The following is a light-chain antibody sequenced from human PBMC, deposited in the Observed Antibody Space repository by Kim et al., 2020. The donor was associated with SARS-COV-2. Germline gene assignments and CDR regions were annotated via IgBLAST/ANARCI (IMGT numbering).Light chain of an antibody. J-gene: IGKJ1*01. CDR2: GAS. Sequence: EIVMTQSPATLSVSPGERATLSCRASQSVSRNLAWYQQKPGQAPRLLIYGASTRATGIPARLSGSGSGTEFTLTISSLQSEDLAVYYCHKYDNWPPWTFGQGTKVDIK. CDR1: QSVSRN. V-gene: IGKV3D-15*01. CDR3: HKYDNWPPWT.